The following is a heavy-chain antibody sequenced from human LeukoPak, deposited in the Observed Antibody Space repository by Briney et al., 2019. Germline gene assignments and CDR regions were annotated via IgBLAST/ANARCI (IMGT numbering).Heavy chain of an antibody. CDR2: IYYSGST. CDR3: ARVGLTLFDY. Sequence: SETPSLTCTVSGGSISSSSYYWGWIRQPPGKGLEWIGSIYYSGSTYYNPSLKSRVTISVDTSKNQFSLKLSSVTAADTAVYYCARVGLTLFDYWGQGTLVTVSS. V-gene: IGHV4-39*07. CDR1: GGSISSSSYY. J-gene: IGHJ4*02.